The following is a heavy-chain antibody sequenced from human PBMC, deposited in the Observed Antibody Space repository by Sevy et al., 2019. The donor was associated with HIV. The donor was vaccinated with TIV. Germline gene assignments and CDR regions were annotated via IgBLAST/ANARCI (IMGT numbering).Heavy chain of an antibody. J-gene: IGHJ4*02. CDR2: IYYSGST. CDR1: GASISSHY. CDR3: ARALRPYSFDTSTYFDY. Sequence: SETLSLTCTVSGASISSHYWSWIRQPPGKGLEWIGYIYYSGSTNYNPSLKSRVTMSVDTSKNQFSLKLRSLTAADTAMYYLARALRPYSFDTSTYFDYWGQGTLVTVSS. D-gene: IGHD3-22*01. V-gene: IGHV4-59*11.